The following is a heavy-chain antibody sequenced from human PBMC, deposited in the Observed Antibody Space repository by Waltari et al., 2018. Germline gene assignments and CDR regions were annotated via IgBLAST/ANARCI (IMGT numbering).Heavy chain of an antibody. CDR2: ISGSGGST. CDR3: AKMRPTTVTHLEGDYFDY. J-gene: IGHJ4*02. Sequence: ASGFTFSSYAMSWVRQAPGKGLEWVSAISGSGGSTYYADSVKGRFTISRDNSKNTLYLQMNSLRAEDTAVYYCAKMRPTTVTHLEGDYFDYWGQGTLVTVSS. V-gene: IGHV3-23*01. D-gene: IGHD4-17*01. CDR1: GFTFSSYA.